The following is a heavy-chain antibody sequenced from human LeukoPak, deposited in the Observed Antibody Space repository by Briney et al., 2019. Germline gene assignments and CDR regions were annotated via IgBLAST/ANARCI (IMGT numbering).Heavy chain of an antibody. CDR1: GGSFGDYY. J-gene: IGHJ6*03. Sequence: PSETLSLTCAVYGGSFGDYYWTWIRQAPGKGLEWVANIKQDGSEKYYVDSVKGRFTISRDNAKNSLYLQMNSLRAEDTAVYYCARDRYYYYYMDVWGKGTTVTVSS. CDR2: IKQDGSEK. V-gene: IGHV3-7*01. CDR3: ARDRYYYYYMDV.